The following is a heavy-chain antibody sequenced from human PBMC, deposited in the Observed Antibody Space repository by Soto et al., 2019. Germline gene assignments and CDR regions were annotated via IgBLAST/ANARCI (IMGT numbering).Heavy chain of an antibody. Sequence: QVQLVESGGGLVKPGGSLRLSCAASGFTFSDYYMSWIRQAPGKGLEWVSYISSSGSTIYYADSVKGRFTISRDNAKNSLYLQLNSLRAEDTAVYYCARVEMSLGSGGVRYYYYGMDVWRQGTTLTVSS. V-gene: IGHV3-11*01. CDR2: ISSSGSTI. D-gene: IGHD3-16*01. CDR3: ARVEMSLGSGGVRYYYYGMDV. J-gene: IGHJ6*02. CDR1: GFTFSDYY.